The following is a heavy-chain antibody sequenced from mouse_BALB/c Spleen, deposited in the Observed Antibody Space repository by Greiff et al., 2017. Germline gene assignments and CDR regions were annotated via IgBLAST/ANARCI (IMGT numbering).Heavy chain of an antibody. J-gene: IGHJ4*01. Sequence: DQLQQSGAELVKPGASVKLSCTASGFNIKDTYMHWVKQRPEQGLEWIGRIDPANGNTKYDPKFQGKATITADTSSNTAYLQLSSLTSEDTADYYCARDITTVVEDYAMDDWGQGTSVTVSS. D-gene: IGHD1-1*01. CDR1: GFNIKDTY. CDR2: IDPANGNT. V-gene: IGHV14-3*02. CDR3: ARDITTVVEDYAMDD.